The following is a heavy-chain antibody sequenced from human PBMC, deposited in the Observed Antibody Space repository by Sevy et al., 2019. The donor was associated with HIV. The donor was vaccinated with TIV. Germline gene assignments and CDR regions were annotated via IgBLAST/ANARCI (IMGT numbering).Heavy chain of an antibody. CDR1: GYTFTGYY. Sequence: ASVKVSCKASGYTFTGYYMHWVRQAPGQGLEWMGRINPNSGGTNYAQTFQGRVTMTRDTSISTAYMELSRLRSDDTAVYYCAARIAAAGADAFDIWGQGTMVTVSS. D-gene: IGHD6-13*01. CDR3: AARIAAAGADAFDI. CDR2: INPNSGGT. J-gene: IGHJ3*02. V-gene: IGHV1-2*06.